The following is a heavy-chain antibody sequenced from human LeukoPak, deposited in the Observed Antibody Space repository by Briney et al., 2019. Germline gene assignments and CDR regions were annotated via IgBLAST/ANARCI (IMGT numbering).Heavy chain of an antibody. CDR1: GGSISSTTYY. Sequence: SETLSLTCTVSGGSISSTTYYWDWIRQPPGKGLERIGTIYYSGSTNYNPSLKSRVTISVDTSKNQFSLKLSSVTAADTAVYYCARQTGSGLFILPGGQGTLVTVSS. J-gene: IGHJ4*02. CDR2: IYYSGST. D-gene: IGHD3/OR15-3a*01. CDR3: ARQTGSGLFILP. V-gene: IGHV4-39*07.